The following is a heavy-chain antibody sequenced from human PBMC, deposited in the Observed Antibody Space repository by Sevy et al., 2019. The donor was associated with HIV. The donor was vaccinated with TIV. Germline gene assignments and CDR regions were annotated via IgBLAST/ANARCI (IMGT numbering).Heavy chain of an antibody. J-gene: IGHJ6*02. CDR1: GFTFSSYG. CDR3: AKDLRITMVQGVGSYYYYGMDV. D-gene: IGHD3-10*01. CDR2: IRYDGSNK. V-gene: IGHV3-30*02. Sequence: GRSLRLSCAASGFTFSSYGMHWVRQAPGKGLEWVAFIRYDGSNKYYADSVKDRFTISRDNSKNTLYLQMNSLRAEDTAVYYCAKDLRITMVQGVGSYYYYGMDVWGQGTTVTVSS.